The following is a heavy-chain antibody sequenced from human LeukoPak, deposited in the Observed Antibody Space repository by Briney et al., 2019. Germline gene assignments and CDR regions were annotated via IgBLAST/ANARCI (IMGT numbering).Heavy chain of an antibody. V-gene: IGHV1-2*02. CDR2: INPNSGDT. D-gene: IGHD2-2*01. Sequence: ASVTVSCKASGYTFIGYYMHWVRQAPGQGLEWMGWINPNSGDTNYAQNFQGRVTMTRDTSISTAYMELTTLRSDDTAVYYCARGYCSSTTCYSAFDIWGQGTLVTVSS. J-gene: IGHJ3*02. CDR1: GYTFIGYY. CDR3: ARGYCSSTTCYSAFDI.